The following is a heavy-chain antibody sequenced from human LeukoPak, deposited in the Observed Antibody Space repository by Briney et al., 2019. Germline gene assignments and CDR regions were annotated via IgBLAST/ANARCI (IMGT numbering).Heavy chain of an antibody. Sequence: SETLSLTCTVSGGSISSYYWSWIRQPPGKGLEWIGYIYYSGSTNYNPSLKSRVTISVDTSKNQFSLKLSSVTAANTAVYYCARETHPSGMDVWGQGTTVTVSS. CDR3: ARETHPSGMDV. V-gene: IGHV4-59*01. J-gene: IGHJ6*02. CDR1: GGSISSYY. CDR2: IYYSGST.